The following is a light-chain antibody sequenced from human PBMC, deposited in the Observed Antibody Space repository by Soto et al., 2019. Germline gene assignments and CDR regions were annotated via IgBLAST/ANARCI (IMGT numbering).Light chain of an antibody. J-gene: IGLJ1*01. V-gene: IGLV1-40*01. CDR2: GNS. CDR1: SSNIGAGYD. Sequence: QSVLTQPPSVSGAPGQRVTISCTGSSSNIGAGYDVNWYQQLPGTAPKLLIYGNSNRPSGVPDRFSGSKSDTSASLAITGLQAEDGADYYCQSYDSSLSGYVFGTGTKVTV. CDR3: QSYDSSLSGYV.